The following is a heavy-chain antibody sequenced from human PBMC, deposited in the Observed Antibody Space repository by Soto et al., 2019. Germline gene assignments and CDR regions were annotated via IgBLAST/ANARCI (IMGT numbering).Heavy chain of an antibody. CDR1: GGSFSGYY. D-gene: IGHD5-12*01. CDR2: INHSGST. CDR3: AREDIVATTQYYFDY. V-gene: IGHV4-34*01. J-gene: IGHJ4*02. Sequence: SETLSLTCAVYGGSFSGYYWSWIRQPPGKGLEWIGEINHSGSTNYNPSLKSRVTISVDTSKNQFSLKLISVTAADTAVYYCAREDIVATTQYYFDYWGQGTLVTVSS.